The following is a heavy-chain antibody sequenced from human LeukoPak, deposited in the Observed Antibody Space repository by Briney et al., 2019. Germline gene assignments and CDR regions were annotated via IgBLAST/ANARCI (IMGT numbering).Heavy chain of an antibody. Sequence: AGGSLRLSCAASGFMFDTYIMTWVRQAPGKGLEWISNINSINAVYYTDSVQGRFNISRDNAKNSLYLQMNSLRVEDTAMYYCARVSARGYDYWGRGTLVTVSS. J-gene: IGHJ4*02. CDR2: INSINAV. CDR1: GFMFDTYI. CDR3: ARVSARGYDY. V-gene: IGHV3-48*01. D-gene: IGHD5-18*01.